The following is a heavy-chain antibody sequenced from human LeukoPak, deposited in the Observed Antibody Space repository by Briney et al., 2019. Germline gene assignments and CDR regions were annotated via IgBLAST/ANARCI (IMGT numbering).Heavy chain of an antibody. J-gene: IGHJ4*02. Sequence: GESLKISCKGSGYSFTSYWIGWVRQMPGKGLEWMGIIYPGESDTRYSPSFQGQVNISADKSISTAYLQWSSLKASDTAMYYCARRIAAAGTGYFDYWGQGTLVTVSS. CDR1: GYSFTSYW. CDR3: ARRIAAAGTGYFDY. D-gene: IGHD6-13*01. V-gene: IGHV5-51*01. CDR2: IYPGESDT.